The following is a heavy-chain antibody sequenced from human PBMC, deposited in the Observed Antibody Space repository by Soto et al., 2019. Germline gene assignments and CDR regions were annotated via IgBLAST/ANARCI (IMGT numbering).Heavy chain of an antibody. V-gene: IGHV3-13*01. D-gene: IGHD2-15*01. CDR2: IGTAGDT. J-gene: IGHJ6*02. CDR3: ARGRRGCSGGSCYNIYYYYGMDV. CDR1: GFTFSSYD. Sequence: GGSLRLSCAASGFTFSSYDMHWVRQATGKGLEWVSAIGTAGDTYYPGSVKGRFTISRENAKNSLYLQMNSLRAEDTAVYYCARGRRGCSGGSCYNIYYYYGMDVWGQGTTVTVS.